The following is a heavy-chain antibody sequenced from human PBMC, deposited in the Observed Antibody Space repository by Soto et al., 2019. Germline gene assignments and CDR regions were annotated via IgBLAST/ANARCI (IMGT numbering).Heavy chain of an antibody. V-gene: IGHV4-31*03. J-gene: IGHJ4*02. Sequence: SETLSLTCTVSGGSISSGGYYWSWIRQHPGKGLEWIGYIYYSGSTYYNPPLKSRVTISVDTSKNQFSLKLSSVTAADTAVYYCARGLDSSGYPSDYWGQGTLVPSPQ. CDR1: GGSISSGGYY. CDR2: IYYSGST. D-gene: IGHD3-22*01. CDR3: ARGLDSSGYPSDY.